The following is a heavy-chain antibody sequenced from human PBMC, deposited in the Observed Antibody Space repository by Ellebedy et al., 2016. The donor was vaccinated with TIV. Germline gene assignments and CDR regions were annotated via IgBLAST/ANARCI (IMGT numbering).Heavy chain of an antibody. CDR2: ISSGGGST. CDR3: AKGVGATWYRGFDY. CDR1: GFTFSSYG. J-gene: IGHJ4*02. D-gene: IGHD1-26*01. V-gene: IGHV3-23*01. Sequence: GGSLRLSCAVSGFTFSSYGMHWVRQAPGKGLEWVSAISSGGGSTYYADSVKGRFTISRDNSKNTLYLQINSLRAEDTAVYYCAKGVGATWYRGFDYWGQGTLVTVSS.